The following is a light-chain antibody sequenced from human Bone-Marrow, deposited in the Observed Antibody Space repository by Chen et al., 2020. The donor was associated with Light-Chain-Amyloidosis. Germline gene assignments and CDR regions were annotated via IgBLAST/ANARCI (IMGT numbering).Light chain of an antibody. J-gene: IGLJ3*02. V-gene: IGLV3-21*02. CDR2: DDS. CDR1: NIGSTS. Sequence: SYVPTQPSSVSVAPGHTATIACGGNNIGSTSVHWYQQTPGQAPLLVVYDDSDRPSGIPERLSGSNSGNTATLTISRVEAGDEADYYCQVWDRSSDRPVFGGGTKLTVL. CDR3: QVWDRSSDRPV.